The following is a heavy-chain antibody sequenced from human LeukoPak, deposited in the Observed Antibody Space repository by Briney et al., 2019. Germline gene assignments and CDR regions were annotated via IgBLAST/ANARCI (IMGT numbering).Heavy chain of an antibody. Sequence: PGGSLRLSCAASGVTFSSFAMSWVRQAPGKGLEWVSAISGSGGSTYYADSVKGRFTISRDNSKNTLYLQMNSLSAEDTAVYYCAEDIAAAATLDYLGQGTLVTVSS. CDR2: ISGSGGST. D-gene: IGHD6-13*01. CDR1: GVTFSSFA. CDR3: AEDIAAAATLDY. J-gene: IGHJ4*02. V-gene: IGHV3-23*01.